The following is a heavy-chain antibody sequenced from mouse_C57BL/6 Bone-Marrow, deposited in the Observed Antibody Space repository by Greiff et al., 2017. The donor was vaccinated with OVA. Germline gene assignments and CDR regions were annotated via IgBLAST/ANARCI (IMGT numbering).Heavy chain of an antibody. Sequence: QVQLQQSGAELARPGASVKLSCKASGYTFTSYGISWVKQRTGQGLEWIGEIYPRSGNTCYNEKFKGKATLTADKSSSTAYMELRSLTSEDSAVYFCARFRAAQAKAWFAYWGQGTLVTVSA. V-gene: IGHV1-81*01. D-gene: IGHD3-2*02. J-gene: IGHJ3*01. CDR3: ARFRAAQAKAWFAY. CDR1: GYTFTSYG. CDR2: IYPRSGNT.